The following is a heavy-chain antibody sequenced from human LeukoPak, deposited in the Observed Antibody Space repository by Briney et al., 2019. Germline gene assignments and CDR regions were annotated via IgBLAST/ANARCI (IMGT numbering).Heavy chain of an antibody. CDR1: GFTFSTYP. J-gene: IGHJ6*02. D-gene: IGHD4-17*01. Sequence: GGSLRLSCAASGFTFSTYPMTWVRLAPGKGLEWVSFISVSGTTTYYADSVKGRFTISRDNSRNTLYLQMNSLNAEDTALYYCARRPRTATMDGMDVWGQGTTVTVSS. V-gene: IGHV3-23*01. CDR2: ISVSGTTT. CDR3: ARRPRTATMDGMDV.